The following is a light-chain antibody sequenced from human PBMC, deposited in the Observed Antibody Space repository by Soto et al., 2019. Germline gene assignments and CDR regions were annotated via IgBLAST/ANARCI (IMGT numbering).Light chain of an antibody. CDR1: SSNIGSNY. CDR2: SNN. Sequence: QSVLTQPPSASGTPGQRVTISCSGSSSNIGSNYVYWYQQLPGTAPKLLIYSNNQRPSGVPDRFSGSKSGTSASLAISGLRSEDEADYYCAAWDDSLSGLVFGGGTRSPS. V-gene: IGLV1-47*02. J-gene: IGLJ2*01. CDR3: AAWDDSLSGLV.